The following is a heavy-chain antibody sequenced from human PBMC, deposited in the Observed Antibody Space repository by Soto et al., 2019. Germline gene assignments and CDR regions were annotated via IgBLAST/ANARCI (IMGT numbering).Heavy chain of an antibody. CDR3: VQTTGWPGFDF. CDR1: GFAVSSKY. J-gene: IGHJ4*02. V-gene: IGHV3-53*01. CDR2: IYGGGTT. Sequence: EVQLVESGGGLIQPGGSLRLSCAASGFAVSSKYMTWVRQAPGKGLEWVSVIYGGGTTYYADSVKGRFTISRDTSKNTLSLQMNRLRAADTAVYYCVQTTGWPGFDFWGQGTLVTVSS. D-gene: IGHD6-19*01.